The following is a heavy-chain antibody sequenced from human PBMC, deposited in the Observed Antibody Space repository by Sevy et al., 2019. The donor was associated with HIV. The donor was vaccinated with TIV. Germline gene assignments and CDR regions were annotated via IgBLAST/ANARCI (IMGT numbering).Heavy chain of an antibody. J-gene: IGHJ3*01. CDR1: GFTFNIYS. CDR3: ARGLLWFGELLWSASDL. V-gene: IGHV3-21*01. CDR2: ISSSSNNI. Sequence: GGSLRLSCTASGFTFNIYSMNWVRQAPGKGLEWVSSISSSSNNIYYADSVKGRFTISRENAKNSLYLQMNSLRAEDTAVYYCARGLLWFGELLWSASDLWGQGTMVTVSS. D-gene: IGHD3-10*01.